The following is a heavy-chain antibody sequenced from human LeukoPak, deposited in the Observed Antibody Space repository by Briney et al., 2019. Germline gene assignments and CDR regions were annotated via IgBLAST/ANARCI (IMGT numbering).Heavy chain of an antibody. CDR2: IYSGGST. V-gene: IGHV3-66*02. CDR1: GFTVSSNY. Sequence: GGSLRLSCAASGFTVSSNYMSWVRQAPGKGLEWVSVIYSGGSTYYADSVKGRFTISRDNSKNTVYLQMNSLRAEDTAVYYCASWRGKDSSGYYRGAAFDIWGQGTMVTVSS. CDR3: ASWRGKDSSGYYRGAAFDI. D-gene: IGHD3-22*01. J-gene: IGHJ3*02.